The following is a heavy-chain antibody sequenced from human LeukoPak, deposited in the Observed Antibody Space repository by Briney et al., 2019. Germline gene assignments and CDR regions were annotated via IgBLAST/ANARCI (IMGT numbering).Heavy chain of an antibody. V-gene: IGHV3-15*01. CDR1: GFTFSTAW. CDR2: IKSETDGGTT. D-gene: IGHD3-10*01. J-gene: IGHJ4*02. Sequence: GGSLRLSCAVSGFTFSTAWMTWVRQAPGKGPEWLGRIKSETDGGTTHYAAPAKGRFTISRDDSIRTVYLQMNSLKTEDTAVYYCLAGTYWGQGTLVTVSS. CDR3: LAGTY.